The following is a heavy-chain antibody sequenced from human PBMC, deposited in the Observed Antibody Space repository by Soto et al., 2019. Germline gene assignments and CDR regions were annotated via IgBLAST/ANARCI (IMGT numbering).Heavy chain of an antibody. CDR2: ISGNAHAT. CDR1: GFIFSDYA. J-gene: IGHJ4*02. Sequence: EVHLLESAGGLVQPGGSLRISCAASGFIFSDYAMSWVRQAPGKGLEWVSAISGNAHATYYPASVKGRFTISRDNSKNTLYLQMDSLRVEDTARYYCVKDALQPFADWGRGTLVTVSS. D-gene: IGHD3-3*02. V-gene: IGHV3-23*01. CDR3: VKDALQPFAD.